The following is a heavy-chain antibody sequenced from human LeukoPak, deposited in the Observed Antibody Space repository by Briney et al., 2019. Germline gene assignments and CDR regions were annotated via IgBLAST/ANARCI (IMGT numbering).Heavy chain of an antibody. V-gene: IGHV3-30*02. CDR2: IRYDGSNK. J-gene: IGHJ5*02. CDR3: ARGGYYDSSGSTDH. CDR1: GFTFSSYG. Sequence: GGSLRLSCVASGFTFSSYGMHWVRQAPGRGLEWVAFIRYDGSNKYYVDSVKGRFTISKDNSKNTLYLQMNSLRAEDTAVYYCARGGYYDSSGSTDHWGQGTLVTVSS. D-gene: IGHD3-22*01.